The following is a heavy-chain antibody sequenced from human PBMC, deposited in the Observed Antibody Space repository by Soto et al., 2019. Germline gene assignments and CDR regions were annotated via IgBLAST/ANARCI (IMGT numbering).Heavy chain of an antibody. V-gene: IGHV1-69*02. CDR3: ATTNYDILTGRPVGVDY. J-gene: IGHJ4*02. Sequence: QVQLVQSGAEVKKPGSSVKVSCKASGGTFRSYTISWVRQAPEQGLEWTGRLIPILGIANYSQKFQGRVTTTADKSTCSAYMELSSLRAEYTAVYYCATTNYDILTGRPVGVDYWGQGPLVTFSS. CDR2: LIPILGIA. CDR1: GGTFRSYT. D-gene: IGHD3-9*01.